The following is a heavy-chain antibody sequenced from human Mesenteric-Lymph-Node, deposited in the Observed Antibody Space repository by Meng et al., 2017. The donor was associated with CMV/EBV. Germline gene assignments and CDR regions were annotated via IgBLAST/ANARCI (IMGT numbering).Heavy chain of an antibody. J-gene: IGHJ6*02. CDR2: VNPKSGNT. Sequence: ASVKVSCKASGYTFMSHDINWVRQAPGQGLEWMGWVNPKSGNTGYPQKFQGRVTMTRNTSINTAYLELISLGSEDTAIYYCARGNMFKNYGMDVWGQGTTVTVSS. V-gene: IGHV1-8*01. CDR3: ARGNMFKNYGMDV. D-gene: IGHD3-10*02. CDR1: GYTFMSHD.